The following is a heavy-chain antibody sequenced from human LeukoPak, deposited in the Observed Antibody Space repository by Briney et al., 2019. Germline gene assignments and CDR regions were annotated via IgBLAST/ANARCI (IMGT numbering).Heavy chain of an antibody. J-gene: IGHJ4*02. CDR3: SRGRNWDDGDY. Sequence: GGSLRPSCAASGFTFNTYWMYWVRQAPGKGLVWVSHINSDGSIVNYGDSVKGRFTISRDNAKNTLYLQMNSLRADDTALYFCSRGRNWDDGDYWGQGTLVTVSS. V-gene: IGHV3-74*01. D-gene: IGHD1-1*01. CDR1: GFTFNTYW. CDR2: INSDGSIV.